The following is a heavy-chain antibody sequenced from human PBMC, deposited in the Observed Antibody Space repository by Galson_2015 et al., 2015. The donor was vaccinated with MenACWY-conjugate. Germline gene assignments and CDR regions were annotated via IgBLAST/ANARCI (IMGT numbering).Heavy chain of an antibody. J-gene: IGHJ5*02. CDR3: ARSPSPTVNWFDP. D-gene: IGHD4-17*01. Sequence: ETLSLTCTVSGGSISSSSYYWGWIRQPPGKGQEWIGSIYYSGSTYYNPSLKSRVTISVDTSKNQFSLKLSSVTAADTAVYYCARSPSPTVNWFDPWGQGTLVTVSS. CDR1: GGSISSSSYY. CDR2: IYYSGST. V-gene: IGHV4-39*07.